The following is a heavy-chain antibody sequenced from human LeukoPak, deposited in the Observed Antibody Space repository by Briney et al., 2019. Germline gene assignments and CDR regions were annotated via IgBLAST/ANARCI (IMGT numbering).Heavy chain of an antibody. J-gene: IGHJ4*02. V-gene: IGHV3-30*18. D-gene: IGHD6-19*01. CDR2: ISYDGSNK. Sequence: PGRSLRLSCAASGFTFSSYGMHWVRQAPGKGLEWVAVISYDGSNKYYADSVKGRFTISRDNSKNTLYLQMNSLRAEDTAVYYCAKDTTVAGKGFFDYWGQGTLVTVSS. CDR3: AKDTTVAGKGFFDY. CDR1: GFTFSSYG.